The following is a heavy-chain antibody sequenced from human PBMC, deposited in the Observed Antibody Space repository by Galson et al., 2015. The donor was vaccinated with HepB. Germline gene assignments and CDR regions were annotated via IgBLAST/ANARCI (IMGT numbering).Heavy chain of an antibody. Sequence: SLRLSCAASGFTFDDFAMHWVRQAPGKGLEWVSSISGSGGSTYYADSVKGRFTISRDNSKNTLYLQMNSLRAEDTAVYYCAKAAIVVVVAATPFDYWGQGTLVTVSS. CDR1: GFTFDDFA. V-gene: IGHV3-23*01. CDR3: AKAAIVVVVAATPFDY. J-gene: IGHJ4*02. D-gene: IGHD2-15*01. CDR2: ISGSGGST.